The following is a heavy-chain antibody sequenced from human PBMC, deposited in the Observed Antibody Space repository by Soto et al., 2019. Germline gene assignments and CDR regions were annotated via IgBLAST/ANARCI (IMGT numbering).Heavy chain of an antibody. CDR2: IYYSGST. CDR3: ARHPNIVGATAWFDP. D-gene: IGHD1-26*01. J-gene: IGHJ5*02. Sequence: QLQLQESGPGLVKPSETLSLTCTVSGGSISISNYYWGWIRQPPGKGLEWIGSIYYSGSTYSNPSLTSRVTISRDTSKNQFSLKLSSVTAADTAVYYCARHPNIVGATAWFDPWGQGTLVTVSS. CDR1: GGSISISNYY. V-gene: IGHV4-39*01.